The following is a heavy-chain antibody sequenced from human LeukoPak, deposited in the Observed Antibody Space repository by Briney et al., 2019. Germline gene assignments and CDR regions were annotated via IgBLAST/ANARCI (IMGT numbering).Heavy chain of an antibody. V-gene: IGHV3-7*01. CDR1: GFTFSSYW. Sequence: GGSLRLSCAASGFTFSSYWMSWVRQAPGKGLEWVANIKPDGSEIYYVDSVKGRFTISRDNAKNSLYLQMNSLRAEDTAVYYCARDKGYTTYDYWGQGTLVTVSS. D-gene: IGHD5-24*01. J-gene: IGHJ4*02. CDR2: IKPDGSEI. CDR3: ARDKGYTTYDY.